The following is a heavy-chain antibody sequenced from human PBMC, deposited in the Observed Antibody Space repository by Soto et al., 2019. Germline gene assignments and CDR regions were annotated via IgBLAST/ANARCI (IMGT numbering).Heavy chain of an antibody. CDR2: IYPYDSET. V-gene: IGHV5-51*01. D-gene: IGHD1-26*01. CDR3: ARHLVGATRGNFDY. CDR1: GYIFSTYW. J-gene: IGHJ4*02. Sequence: VESLKIFCKASGYIFSTYWICCVLQMPGKGLEWMGIIYPYDSETRYSPSFQGQVTISADKSISAAYLQWSSLKASDTAMYYCARHLVGATRGNFDYWGQGTLVTVSS.